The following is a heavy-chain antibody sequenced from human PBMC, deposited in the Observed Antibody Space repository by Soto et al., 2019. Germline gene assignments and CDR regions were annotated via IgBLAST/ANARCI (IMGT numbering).Heavy chain of an antibody. CDR3: SRGAEMSMHTKWFDP. Sequence: PGGSLRLSCAASGFIFSDYYMSWIRQAPGKGLEWLAYISRDGNDIFYADSVDGRFTISRDNAKNSLFLQMDDLRVEDTGMYFCSRGAEMSMHTKWFDPWGQGILVTVSS. CDR2: ISRDGNDI. CDR1: GFIFSDYY. J-gene: IGHJ5*02. D-gene: IGHD1-1*01. V-gene: IGHV3-11*01.